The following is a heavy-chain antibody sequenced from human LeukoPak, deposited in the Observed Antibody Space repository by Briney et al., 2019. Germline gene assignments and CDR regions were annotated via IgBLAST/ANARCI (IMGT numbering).Heavy chain of an antibody. CDR1: GGSFSGYY. D-gene: IGHD3-16*02. J-gene: IGHJ4*02. V-gene: IGHV4-34*01. CDR2: INHSGST. CDR3: ARASYVWGSYRTFDY. Sequence: PSETLSLTCAVYGGSFSGYYWSWIRQRPGKGLEWIGEINHSGSTNYNPSLKSRVTISVDTSKNQFSLKLSSVTAADTAVYYCARASYVWGSYRTFDYWGQGTLVTVSS.